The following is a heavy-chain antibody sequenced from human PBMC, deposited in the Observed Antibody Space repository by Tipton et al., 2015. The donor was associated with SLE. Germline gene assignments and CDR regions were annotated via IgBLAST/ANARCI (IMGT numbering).Heavy chain of an antibody. CDR1: GFTFSSYA. CDR3: ARDKAAAGLFDY. D-gene: IGHD6-13*01. Sequence: RSLRLSCAASGFTFSSYAMHWVRQAPGKGLEWVAVISYDGSNKYYADSVKGRFTISRDNSKNTLYLQMNSLRAEDTAVYYCARDKAAAGLFDYWGQGTLVTVSS. CDR2: ISYDGSNK. V-gene: IGHV3-30*04. J-gene: IGHJ4*02.